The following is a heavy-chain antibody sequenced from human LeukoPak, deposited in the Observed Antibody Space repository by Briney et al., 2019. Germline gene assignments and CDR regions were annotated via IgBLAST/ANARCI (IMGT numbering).Heavy chain of an antibody. V-gene: IGHV4-59*01. CDR3: ARAGYYYDSSGYFRFDP. D-gene: IGHD3-22*01. Sequence: SETLSLTCTVSGGSISSYYWSWIRQPPGKGLEWIGYIYYSGSTNYNPSLKSRVTTSVDTSKNQFSLKLSSVTAADTAVYYCARAGYYYDSSGYFRFDPWGQGTLVTVSS. CDR1: GGSISSYY. CDR2: IYYSGST. J-gene: IGHJ5*02.